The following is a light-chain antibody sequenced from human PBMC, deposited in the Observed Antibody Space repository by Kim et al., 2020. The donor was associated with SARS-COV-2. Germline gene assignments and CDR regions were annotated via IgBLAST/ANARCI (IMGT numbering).Light chain of an antibody. V-gene: IGKV4-1*01. CDR1: QTILYSSTNRNY. CDR3: HQYYGIPRT. CDR2: WAS. J-gene: IGKJ4*01. Sequence: DIVMTQSPDSLAVSLGERATLNCKSIQTILYSSTNRNYLSWYQQKPGQPPKLLIYWASTRESGVPDRFSGSGSGTNFTLTISSLQAEDVALYYCHQYYGIPRTFGGGTKVDIK.